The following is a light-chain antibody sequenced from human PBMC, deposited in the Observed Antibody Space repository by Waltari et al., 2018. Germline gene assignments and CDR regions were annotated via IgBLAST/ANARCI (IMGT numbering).Light chain of an antibody. CDR1: SSNIGRNT. Sequence: QSVLTQPPSASGTPGQRVTISCSGSSSNIGRNTVNWYQQRPGTAPNLLIYSNNNRPAGVQGRFSGAKSGTSASLAISGVQSDDEASYHCAAWDDSLHVRLFGGGTKLTVL. CDR3: AAWDDSLHVRL. V-gene: IGLV1-44*01. CDR2: SNN. J-gene: IGLJ3*02.